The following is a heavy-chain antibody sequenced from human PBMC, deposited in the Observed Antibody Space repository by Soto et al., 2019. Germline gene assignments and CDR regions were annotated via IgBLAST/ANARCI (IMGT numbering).Heavy chain of an antibody. D-gene: IGHD2-2*01. J-gene: IGHJ6*02. CDR3: ARDRVVVPAAYYYDYYGMDV. CDR2: IYHSGST. CDR1: GGSISSSNW. V-gene: IGHV4-4*02. Sequence: SETQSLTSPVSGGSISSSNWWSWVRQPPGKGLKWIGEIYHSGSTNYNPSLKSRVTISVDKSKNQFSLKLSSVTAADTAVYYCARDRVVVPAAYYYDYYGMDVWSQGTTVTVSS.